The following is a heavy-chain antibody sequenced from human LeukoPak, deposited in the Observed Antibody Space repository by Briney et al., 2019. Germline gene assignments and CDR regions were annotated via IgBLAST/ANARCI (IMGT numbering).Heavy chain of an antibody. V-gene: IGHV3-20*04. Sequence: GGSLRLSCAASGFSFEEYGMSWVRQAPGKGLEWVSGISLNGGGTGYADSVKGRFTISRDNSKNTLYLQMNSLRAEDTAVYYCAKAYAIYYDSSGYCLDYWGQGTLVTVSS. D-gene: IGHD3-22*01. J-gene: IGHJ4*02. CDR3: AKAYAIYYDSSGYCLDY. CDR1: GFSFEEYG. CDR2: ISLNGGGT.